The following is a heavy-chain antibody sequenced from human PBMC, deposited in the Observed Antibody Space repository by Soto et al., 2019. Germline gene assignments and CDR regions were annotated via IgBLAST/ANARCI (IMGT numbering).Heavy chain of an antibody. Sequence: GGSLRLSCAASGFTFSTYAMTWVRQAPGKGLEWVSTLSGRGDDTYYADSVKGRFTISRDNSKNTLYLQMNSLRVEDTAVYYCAKLNPYETSGHFDYWGQGTLVTVSS. CDR2: LSGRGDDT. CDR1: GFTFSTYA. V-gene: IGHV3-23*01. CDR3: AKLNPYETSGHFDY. D-gene: IGHD3-22*01. J-gene: IGHJ4*02.